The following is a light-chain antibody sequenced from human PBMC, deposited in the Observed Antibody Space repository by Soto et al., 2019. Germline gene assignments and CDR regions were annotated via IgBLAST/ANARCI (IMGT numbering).Light chain of an antibody. Sequence: QSALTQYPSASGSPGQSVTISCTGTSSDVGGYNYVSWYQQHPGNAPKLMIFEVNKRPSGVPDRFSGSKSGNTASLTVSGLRAEDEAHYYCSSYTGNNNKMVFGGGTQLTVL. CDR3: SSYTGNNNKMV. V-gene: IGLV2-8*01. CDR1: SSDVGGYNY. CDR2: EVN. J-gene: IGLJ2*01.